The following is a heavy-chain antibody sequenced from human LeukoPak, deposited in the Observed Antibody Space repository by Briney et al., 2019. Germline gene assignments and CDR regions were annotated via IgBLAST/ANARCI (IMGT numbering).Heavy chain of an antibody. V-gene: IGHV3-74*01. J-gene: IGHJ4*02. CDR2: INSDGSST. CDR3: ARDPPRGYSGYGIDY. CDR1: GFTFSSYW. D-gene: IGHD5-12*01. Sequence: PGGSLRLSCAASGFTFSSYWMHWVRQAPGKGQVWVSRINSDGSSTNYADSVKGRFTISRDNAKNTLYLQMNSLRAEDTAVYYCARDPPRGYSGYGIDYWGQGTLVTVSS.